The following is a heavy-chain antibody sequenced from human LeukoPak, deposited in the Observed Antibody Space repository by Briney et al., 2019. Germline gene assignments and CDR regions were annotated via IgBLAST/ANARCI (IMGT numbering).Heavy chain of an antibody. CDR1: GGSISSGSYY. Sequence: SQTLSLTCTVSGGSISSGSYYWSWIRQPPGQGLEWIGNIYYSGDTYYNPSLKSRVTISVDTSKNQFSLKMRSVSAADTALCYCARETGASYYDVLTGHLSWFGPWGQGTLVTVSS. D-gene: IGHD3-9*01. CDR2: IYYSGDT. J-gene: IGHJ5*02. CDR3: ARETGASYYDVLTGHLSWFGP. V-gene: IGHV4-30-4*08.